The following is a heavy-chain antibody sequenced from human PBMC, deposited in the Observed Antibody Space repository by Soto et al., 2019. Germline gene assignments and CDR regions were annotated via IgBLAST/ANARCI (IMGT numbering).Heavy chain of an antibody. CDR2: IYSGGST. D-gene: IGHD3-3*01. CDR1: GFTVSSNY. V-gene: IGHV3-53*01. CDR3: ARGRITIFGVDAFDI. J-gene: IGHJ3*02. Sequence: GGSLRLSCAASGFTVSSNYMSWVRQAPGKGLEWVSVIYSGGSTYYADSVKGRFTISRDNSKNTLYLQMNSLRAEDTAVYYCARGRITIFGVDAFDIWGKGTMVTVS.